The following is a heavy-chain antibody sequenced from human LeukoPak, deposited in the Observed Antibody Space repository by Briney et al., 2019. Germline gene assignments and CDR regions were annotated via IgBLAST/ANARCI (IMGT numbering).Heavy chain of an antibody. CDR2: IYYSGST. V-gene: IGHV4-59*08. CDR1: GGSISSYY. D-gene: IGHD5-24*01. CDR3: ARLGRGGRDGYSVDY. Sequence: SETLSLTCTVSGGSISSYYWSWIRQPPGKGLEWIGYIYYSGSTNYNPSLKSRVTISVDTSKNQFSLKLSPVTAADTAVYYCARLGRGGRDGYSVDYWGQGTLVTVSS. J-gene: IGHJ4*02.